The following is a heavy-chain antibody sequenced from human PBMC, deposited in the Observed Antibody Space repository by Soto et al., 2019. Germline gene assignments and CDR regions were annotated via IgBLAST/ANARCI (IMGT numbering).Heavy chain of an antibody. CDR2: IHYSGST. V-gene: IGHV4-61*08. CDR3: TRGGDAYKNGH. Sequence: SETLSLTCAVSGGSISSGGYYWSWIRQPPGKGLEWIGFIHYSGSTNYNPSLKSRVTMSVDTSKNQFSLKLTSVNAADTAVYYCTRGGDAYKNGHWGQGTLVTVSS. J-gene: IGHJ4*02. D-gene: IGHD2-21*01. CDR1: GGSISSGGYY.